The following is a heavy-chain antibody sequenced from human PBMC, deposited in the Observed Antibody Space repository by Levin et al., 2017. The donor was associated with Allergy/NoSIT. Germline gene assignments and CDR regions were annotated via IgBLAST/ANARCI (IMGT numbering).Heavy chain of an antibody. D-gene: IGHD3-3*01. V-gene: IGHV3-74*01. CDR2: INSDGSST. CDR3: ARAFGVVIDFDY. Sequence: GGSLRLSCAASGFTFSSYWMHWVRQAPGKGLVWVSRINSDGSSTSYADSVKGRFTISRDNAKNTLYLQMNSLRAEDTAVYYCARAFGVVIDFDYWGQGTLVTVSS. J-gene: IGHJ4*02. CDR1: GFTFSSYW.